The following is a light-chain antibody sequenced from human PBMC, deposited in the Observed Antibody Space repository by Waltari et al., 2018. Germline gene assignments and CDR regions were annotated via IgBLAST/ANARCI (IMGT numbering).Light chain of an antibody. CDR1: QSLFYSSNNKNY. J-gene: IGKJ1*01. V-gene: IGKV4-1*01. Sequence: DIVLTLSPDSLAVSLGERATIHCQFSQSLFYSSNNKNYLAWFQQKVGQPPKVLIYWASTRESGVPDRFSGSGSGTDFTLTISSLQAEDVAVYYCQQYYNSRRAFGQGTKVEIK. CDR3: QQYYNSRRA. CDR2: WAS.